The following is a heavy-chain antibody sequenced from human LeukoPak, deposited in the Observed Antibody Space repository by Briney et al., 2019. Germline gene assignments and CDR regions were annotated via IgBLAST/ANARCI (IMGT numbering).Heavy chain of an antibody. Sequence: SETLSLTCTVSGGSLSSYYWSWIRQPPGKGLEWIGYIYYSGSTNYNPSLKSRVTISVDTSKNQFSLKLSSVTAADTAVYYCARGRGYSSSSYYYYYMDVRGKGTTVTVSS. V-gene: IGHV4-59*12. CDR2: IYYSGST. CDR3: ARGRGYSSSSYYYYYMDV. CDR1: GGSLSSYY. J-gene: IGHJ6*03. D-gene: IGHD6-6*01.